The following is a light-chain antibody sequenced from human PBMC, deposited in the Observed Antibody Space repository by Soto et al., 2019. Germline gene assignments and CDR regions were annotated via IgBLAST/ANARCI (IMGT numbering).Light chain of an antibody. CDR3: QQYGGLPT. CDR2: GAS. V-gene: IGKV3-20*01. Sequence: EIVLTQSPVTLSLSPGERVTLSCRASQSVTSSYIAWYQQKSGQAPRLLLYGASSRATGIPDRFRGSGSGTDFTLTISRLEPEDFAVYYCQQYGGLPTFGQGTKVDIK. CDR1: QSVTSSY. J-gene: IGKJ1*01.